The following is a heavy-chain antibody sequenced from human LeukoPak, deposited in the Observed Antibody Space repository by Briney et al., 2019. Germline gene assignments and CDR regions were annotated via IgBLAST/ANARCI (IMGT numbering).Heavy chain of an antibody. CDR3: ARGRYSSSWRYYYYGMDV. CDR1: GYTFTSYG. V-gene: IGHV1-18*01. Sequence: ASVKVSCKASGYTFTSYGISWVRQAPGQGLEWMGWISAYNGNTNYAQKLQGRVTMTTDTSTSTAYMELRSLRSEDTAVYYCARGRYSSSWRYYYYGMDVWGQGTTVTVSS. D-gene: IGHD6-13*01. J-gene: IGHJ6*02. CDR2: ISAYNGNT.